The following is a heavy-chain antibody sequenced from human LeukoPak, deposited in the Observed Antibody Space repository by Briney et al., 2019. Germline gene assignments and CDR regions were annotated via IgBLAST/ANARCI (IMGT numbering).Heavy chain of an antibody. CDR3: ARDYGRSRDYGMDV. J-gene: IGHJ6*02. V-gene: IGHV3-74*01. CDR2: IDSDESST. CDR1: GFTFSNYW. D-gene: IGHD3-10*01. Sequence: GGSLRLSCAASGFTFSNYWMHWVRQAPRKGLVWVSRIDSDESSTTYADSVKGRFTISRDNAKNTLYLQMNSLRAEDTAVYYCARDYGRSRDYGMDVWGQGTTVTVSS.